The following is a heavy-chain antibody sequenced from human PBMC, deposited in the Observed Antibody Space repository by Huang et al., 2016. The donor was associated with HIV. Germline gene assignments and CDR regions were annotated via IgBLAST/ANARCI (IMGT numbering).Heavy chain of an antibody. CDR2: CVPLYGSA. J-gene: IGHJ6*03. CDR1: GGTFKKNA. Sequence: QVNLVQSGAEVRKPGSSVKVSCKASGGTFKKNAISWVRQAPGQGLEWMGACVPLYGSAEYAEKFQDRVTLTADGSTNTAYLELDRLTSEDTAVYYCAKVAAGQPFHFYYYMDAWGDGTTVIVSS. D-gene: IGHD3-3*02. CDR3: AKVAAGQPFHFYYYMDA. V-gene: IGHV1-69*13.